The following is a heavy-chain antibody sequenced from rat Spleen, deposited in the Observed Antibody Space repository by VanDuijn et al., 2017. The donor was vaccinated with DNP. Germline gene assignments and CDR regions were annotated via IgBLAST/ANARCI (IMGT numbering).Heavy chain of an antibody. Sequence: EVQLVESGGGLVEPGRSLKLSCAASGFTFSNYGMAWVRQAPTKGLEWVASISPGGDSTYYLESVKGRFTISRANAENTVYLQMNSLRFDDTATYYCAKDPEYYGFQGYFDYWGQGVMVTVSS. J-gene: IGHJ2*01. CDR2: ISPGGDST. V-gene: IGHV5S13*01. CDR1: GFTFSNYG. CDR3: AKDPEYYGFQGYFDY. D-gene: IGHD1-6*01.